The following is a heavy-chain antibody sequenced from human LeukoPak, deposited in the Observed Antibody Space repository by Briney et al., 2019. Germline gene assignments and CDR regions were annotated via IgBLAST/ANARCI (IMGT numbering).Heavy chain of an antibody. Sequence: ASVKVSCKASGYTFTSYDINWVRQATGQGLEWMGWMNPNSGNTGYAQKFQGRVTMTRNTSISTAYMELSSLRSEDTAVYYCARDHPYYYDSSGYYPFDYWGQGTLVTVSS. V-gene: IGHV1-8*01. CDR2: MNPNSGNT. J-gene: IGHJ4*02. CDR1: GYTFTSYD. D-gene: IGHD3-22*01. CDR3: ARDHPYYYDSSGYYPFDY.